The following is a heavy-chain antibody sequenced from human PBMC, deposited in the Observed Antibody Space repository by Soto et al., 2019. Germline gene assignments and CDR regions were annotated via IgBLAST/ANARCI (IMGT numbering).Heavy chain of an antibody. Sequence: SETLSLTCTVSGGSISSGGFYWSWIRQHPGKGLEWIGYISDSGSTHYNPSLKSRLSFSVDTSKNQFSLKLSSVTAADTAVYYCARDPSSTRTSNLNYGMDVWGQGTTVTVYS. CDR3: ARDPSSTRTSNLNYGMDV. J-gene: IGHJ6*02. CDR2: ISDSGST. CDR1: GGSISSGGFY. V-gene: IGHV4-31*03. D-gene: IGHD2-2*01.